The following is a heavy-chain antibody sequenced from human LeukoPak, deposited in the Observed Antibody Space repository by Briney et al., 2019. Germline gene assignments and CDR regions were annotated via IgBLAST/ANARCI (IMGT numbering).Heavy chain of an antibody. CDR1: GGTFSSYA. CDR2: ITPMFGTA. CDR3: ARDSSEFRSLIFH. J-gene: IGHJ1*01. V-gene: IGHV1-69*13. Sequence: GASVKVSCKASGGTFSSYAINWVRQAPGQGLEWMGGITPMFGTAKYAQKFQGRVTITADESTSTAYMELSSLRSEDTAVYYCARDSSEFRSLIFHWGRGTLVTVSS. D-gene: IGHD3-9*01.